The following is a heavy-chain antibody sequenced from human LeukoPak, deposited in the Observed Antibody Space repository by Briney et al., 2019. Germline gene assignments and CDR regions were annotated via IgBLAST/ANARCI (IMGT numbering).Heavy chain of an antibody. D-gene: IGHD6-6*01. V-gene: IGHV4-59*11. CDR3: ASGIAAQAGSFFYYYFIDV. CDR1: SGSISSHH. CDR2: VFCDGST. Sequence: NASETLSLTCTVSSGSISSHHWTWIRQPPGKGLEYIGYVFCDGSTNYNPSLKSRVTISVDTSKNQFSLKLSSVTPAGTAVYYCASGIAAQAGSFFYYYFIDVWAKGTTVTVSS. J-gene: IGHJ6*04.